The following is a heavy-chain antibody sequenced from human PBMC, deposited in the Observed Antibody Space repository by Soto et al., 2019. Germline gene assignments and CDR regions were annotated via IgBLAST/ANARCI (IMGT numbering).Heavy chain of an antibody. D-gene: IGHD5-18*01. Sequence: SQTLSLTCAISGDSVSSNSAAWNWIRQSPSRGLEWLGRTYYRSKWYNDYAVSVKSRITINPDTSKNQLSLQLNSVTPEDTAVYYCARGYSYGYLRYYYYYGMDVWGQGTTVTVSS. CDR2: TYYRSKWYN. J-gene: IGHJ6*02. CDR3: ARGYSYGYLRYYYYYGMDV. CDR1: GDSVSSNSAA. V-gene: IGHV6-1*01.